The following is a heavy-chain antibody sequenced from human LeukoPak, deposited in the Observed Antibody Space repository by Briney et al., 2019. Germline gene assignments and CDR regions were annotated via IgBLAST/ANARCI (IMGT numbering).Heavy chain of an antibody. CDR1: GGSINSYY. D-gene: IGHD6-13*01. Sequence: SETLSLTCTVSGGSINSYYWSWIRQPPGKGLECIGYIHYTGSTNYNPSLKSRVTISVDTSKNQFSLKLSSVTAADTAVYYCARDIAAAGAYNWFDPWGQGTLVTVSS. CDR2: IHYTGST. V-gene: IGHV4-59*12. J-gene: IGHJ5*02. CDR3: ARDIAAAGAYNWFDP.